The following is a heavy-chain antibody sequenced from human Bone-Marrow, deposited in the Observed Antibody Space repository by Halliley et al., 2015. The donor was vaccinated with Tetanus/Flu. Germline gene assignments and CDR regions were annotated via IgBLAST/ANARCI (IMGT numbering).Heavy chain of an antibody. CDR2: ISGNGGLT. CDR1: GFTFSSYT. D-gene: IGHD3-3*01. Sequence: SLRLSCAASGFTFSSYTMGWVRQAPGKGLEWVSGISGNGGLTYYADSVKGRFTISRANSQNTMYLQMNSLRAEDNALYYCVMVLSIHDFWSVSNDNWFDPWGQVSLFTVSS. V-gene: IGHV3-23*01. CDR3: VMVLSIHDFWSVSNDNWFDP. J-gene: IGHJ5*02.